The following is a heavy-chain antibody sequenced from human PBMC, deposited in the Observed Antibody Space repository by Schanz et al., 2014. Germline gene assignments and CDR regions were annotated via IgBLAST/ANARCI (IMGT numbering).Heavy chain of an antibody. V-gene: IGHV3-21*04. CDR3: AKDQGSYGSGSYSYFDY. D-gene: IGHD3-10*01. CDR1: RIIFGTYS. J-gene: IGHJ4*02. CDR2: INSRSNFI. Sequence: EVQLVESGGGLVKPGGSLRLSCTASRIIFGTYSMNWIRQTPKGLEWVSSINSRSNFIYYADSVKGRFTISRDNSKNTLYLQMNSLRAEDTAVYYCAKDQGSYGSGSYSYFDYWGQGTLATVSS.